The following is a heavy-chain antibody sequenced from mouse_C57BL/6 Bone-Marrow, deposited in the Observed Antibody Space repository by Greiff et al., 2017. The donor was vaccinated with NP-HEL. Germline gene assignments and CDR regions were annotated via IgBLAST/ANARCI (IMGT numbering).Heavy chain of an antibody. CDR2: IYPGDGDT. D-gene: IGHD1-1*01. CDR3: ARVTTEWYFDV. V-gene: IGHV1-82*01. J-gene: IGHJ1*03. Sequence: LVKPGASVKISCKASGYAFSSSWMNWVKQRPGKGLEWIGRIYPGDGDTNYNGKFKGKATLTADKSSSTAYMQLSSLTSEDSAVYFCARVTTEWYFDVWGTGTTVTVSS. CDR1: GYAFSSSW.